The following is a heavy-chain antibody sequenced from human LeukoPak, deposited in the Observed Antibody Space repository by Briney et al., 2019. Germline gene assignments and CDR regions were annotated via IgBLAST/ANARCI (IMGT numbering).Heavy chain of an antibody. V-gene: IGHV3-30*18. CDR2: ISYDGSNK. D-gene: IGHD4-23*01. Sequence: PGGSLRLSCAASGFTFSSYGMHWVRQAPGKGLEWVAVISYDGSNKYYADSVKGQFTISRDNSKNTLYLQMNSLRAEDTAVYYCAKDGSLVTFDYWGQGTLVTVSS. J-gene: IGHJ4*02. CDR3: AKDGSLVTFDY. CDR1: GFTFSSYG.